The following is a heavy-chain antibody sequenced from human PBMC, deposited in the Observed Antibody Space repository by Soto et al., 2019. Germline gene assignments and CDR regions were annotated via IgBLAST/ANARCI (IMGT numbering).Heavy chain of an antibody. Sequence: EVQLVESGGGLVQPGGSLRLSCAASGFTVSGFTMNGVRQAPGRGLEWISYISRGGETIYYADSVKGRFTISRDNAGNSLYLQMNSLRDEDTAVYYCASRNLAGCSGTDCLYYFDYWGQGTLVTVSS. D-gene: IGHD2-2*01. V-gene: IGHV3-48*02. CDR2: ISRGGETI. J-gene: IGHJ4*02. CDR1: GFTVSGFT. CDR3: ASRNLAGCSGTDCLYYFDY.